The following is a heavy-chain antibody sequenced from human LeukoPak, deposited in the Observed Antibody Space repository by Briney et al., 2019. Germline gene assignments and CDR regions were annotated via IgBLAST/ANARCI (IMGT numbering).Heavy chain of an antibody. D-gene: IGHD4-17*01. CDR2: MNPNSGNA. J-gene: IGHJ5*02. V-gene: IGHV1-8*01. Sequence: GASVKVSCKASGYTFTSSDINWVRQATGQGLEWMGWMNPNSGNAAYVQKFQGRVTMTRDTSISTAYMELSRLRSDDTAVYYCARNYGDYMLNWFDPWGQGTLVTVSS. CDR1: GYTFTSSD. CDR3: ARNYGDYMLNWFDP.